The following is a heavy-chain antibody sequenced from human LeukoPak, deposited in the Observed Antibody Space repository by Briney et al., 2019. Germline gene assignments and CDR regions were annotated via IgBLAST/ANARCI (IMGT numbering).Heavy chain of an antibody. Sequence: GASVKVSCKASGYTFTSYDINWVRQATGQGLEWMGWMNPNSGNTGYAQKFQGRVTMTRNTSISTAYMELSSLRSEDTAVYYCARGWRSPDYYYYYMDVWGKGTTVTISS. V-gene: IGHV1-8*01. D-gene: IGHD1-1*01. J-gene: IGHJ6*03. CDR2: MNPNSGNT. CDR3: ARGWRSPDYYYYYMDV. CDR1: GYTFTSYD.